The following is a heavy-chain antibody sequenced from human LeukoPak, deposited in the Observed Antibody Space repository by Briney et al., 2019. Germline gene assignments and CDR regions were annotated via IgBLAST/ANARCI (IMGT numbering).Heavy chain of an antibody. CDR2: IIPIFGTA. CDR1: GGTFSSYA. V-gene: IGHV1-69*05. Sequence: ASVKVSCKASGGTFSSYAISWVRQAPGQGLEWMGGIIPIFGTANYAQKFQGRVTITTDESTSTAYMELSSLRSEDTAVYYCARTYYYDSSGYYSFYFDYWGQGTLVTVSS. D-gene: IGHD3-22*01. CDR3: ARTYYYDSSGYYSFYFDY. J-gene: IGHJ4*02.